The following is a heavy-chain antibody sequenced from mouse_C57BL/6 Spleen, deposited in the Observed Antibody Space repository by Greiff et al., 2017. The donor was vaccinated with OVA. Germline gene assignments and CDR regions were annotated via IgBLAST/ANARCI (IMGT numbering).Heavy chain of an antibody. CDR1: GFTFSDAW. V-gene: IGHV6-6*01. D-gene: IGHD1-1*01. Sequence: EVQLVESGGGLVQPGGSMKLSCAASGFTFSDAWMAWVRQSPEKGLEWVAEIRNKANNHATYYAESVKGRFTISRDDSKSSVYLQMNSLRAEDTGIYYCTWYYGSNAMDYWGQGTSVTVSS. CDR2: IRNKANNHAT. J-gene: IGHJ4*01. CDR3: TWYYGSNAMDY.